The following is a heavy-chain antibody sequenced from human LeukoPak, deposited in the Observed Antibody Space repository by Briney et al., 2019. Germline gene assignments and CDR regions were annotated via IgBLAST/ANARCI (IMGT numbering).Heavy chain of an antibody. D-gene: IGHD7-27*01. CDR3: VRDLHWGGFDV. CDR1: GFRISKSW. CDR2: ISPSGDIT. Sequence: GGSLRLSCEASGFRISKSWMTWVRQAPGKGLEWVSGISPSGDITYYADSVMGRFSISRDNPKSTVSLQMSSLRAEDTALYYCVRDLHWGGFDVWGQGTMVTVSS. J-gene: IGHJ3*01. V-gene: IGHV3-23*01.